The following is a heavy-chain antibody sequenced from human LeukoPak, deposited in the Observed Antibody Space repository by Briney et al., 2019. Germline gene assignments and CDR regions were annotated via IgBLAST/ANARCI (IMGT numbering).Heavy chain of an antibody. Sequence: SETLSLTCTVSGGSNSSSIYYWGWIRQPPGKGLEWIGSIYYSGSTYYNPSLKSRVTISVDTSKNQFSLKLSSVTAADTAVYYCARSDYTSSWYNLFDPWGQGTLVTVSS. D-gene: IGHD6-13*01. CDR3: ARSDYTSSWYNLFDP. CDR1: GGSNSSSIYY. V-gene: IGHV4-39*01. J-gene: IGHJ5*02. CDR2: IYYSGST.